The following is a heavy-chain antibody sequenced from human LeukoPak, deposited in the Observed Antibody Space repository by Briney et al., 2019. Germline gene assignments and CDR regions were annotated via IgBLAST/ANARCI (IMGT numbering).Heavy chain of an antibody. CDR1: GGSFSGYY. CDR3: ATAGDVLTGYSAY. D-gene: IGHD3-9*01. Sequence: PSETLSLTCAVYGGSFSGYYWSWIRQPPGKGLEWIGEINHSGSTNYNPSLKSRVTISVDTSTNQFSLKLSPVTAADTAVYYCATAGDVLTGYSAYWGQGTLVPVPS. J-gene: IGHJ4*02. V-gene: IGHV4-34*01. CDR2: INHSGST.